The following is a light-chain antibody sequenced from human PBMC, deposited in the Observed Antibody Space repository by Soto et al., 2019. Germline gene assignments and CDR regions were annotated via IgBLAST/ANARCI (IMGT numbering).Light chain of an antibody. CDR2: GAS. CDR3: QQYGSSPPKVT. V-gene: IGKV3-20*01. Sequence: EIVLTQSPGTLSLSPGERATLSCRASQSVSSSYLAWYQQKPGQAPRLLIYGASSRVTGIPDRFSGGGSGTDFTLTISRLEPKDFAVYFCQQYGSSPPKVTFGQGTRLEIK. CDR1: QSVSSSY. J-gene: IGKJ5*01.